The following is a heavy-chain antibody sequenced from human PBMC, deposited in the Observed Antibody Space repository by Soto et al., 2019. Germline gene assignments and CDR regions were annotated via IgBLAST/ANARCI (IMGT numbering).Heavy chain of an antibody. J-gene: IGHJ4*02. CDR3: AREGYSGYFDY. Sequence: LRLSCAASGFTFSSYGMHWVRQAPGKGLEWVAVIWYDGSNKYYADSVKGRFTISRDNSKNTLYLQMNSLRAEDTAVYYCAREGYSGYFDYWGQGTLVTVSS. CDR1: GFTFSSYG. D-gene: IGHD2-15*01. V-gene: IGHV3-33*01. CDR2: IWYDGSNK.